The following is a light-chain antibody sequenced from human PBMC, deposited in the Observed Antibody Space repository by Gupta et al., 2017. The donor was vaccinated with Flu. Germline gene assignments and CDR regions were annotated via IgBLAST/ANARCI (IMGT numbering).Light chain of an antibody. J-gene: IGLJ1*01. V-gene: IGLV2-14*04. CDR2: DVT. Sequence: SITISCTGSSSDVGAYNYVSWYQQHPGKAPKLMLYDVTSRPSGVSNRFSGSKSGNTASLTISGLQAEDEGDYYCSSYAGSSTSVFGTGTKVTVL. CDR1: SSDVGAYNY. CDR3: SSYAGSSTSV.